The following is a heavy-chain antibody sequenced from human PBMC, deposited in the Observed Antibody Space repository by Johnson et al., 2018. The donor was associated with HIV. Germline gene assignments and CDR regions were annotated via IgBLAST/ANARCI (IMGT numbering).Heavy chain of an antibody. CDR2: IYSGGST. CDR3: ARADSSSSPWMGLDI. Sequence: MLLVESGGRVVRPGESLRLSCAASGFTVSSNYMSWVRQAPGKGLEWVSVIYSGGSTYYADSVKGRFTISRDNSKNTLYLQMNSLRAEDTAVYYCARADSSSSPWMGLDIWGQGTMVTVSS. D-gene: IGHD6-13*01. CDR1: GFTVSSNY. V-gene: IGHV3-66*01. J-gene: IGHJ3*02.